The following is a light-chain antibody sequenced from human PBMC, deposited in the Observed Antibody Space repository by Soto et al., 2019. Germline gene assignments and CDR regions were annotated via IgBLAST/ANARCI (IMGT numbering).Light chain of an antibody. CDR3: LLYYGGAPMV. Sequence: QAVVTQEPSLTGSPGGTVTLTCASSTGAVTSGYYPNWFQQKPGLAPRALIYSTSNKHSWTPGRFSGSLLGVKAALTLACVQSECEAQCYWLLYYGGAPMVFGEGTQLTAL. J-gene: IGLJ2*01. V-gene: IGLV7-43*01. CDR1: TGAVTSGYY. CDR2: STS.